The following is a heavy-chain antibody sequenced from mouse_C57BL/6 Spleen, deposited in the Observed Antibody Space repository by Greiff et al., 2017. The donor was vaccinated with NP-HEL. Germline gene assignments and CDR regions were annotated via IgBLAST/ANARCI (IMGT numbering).Heavy chain of an antibody. CDR1: GYTFTSYW. CDR2: IHPNSGST. CDR3: ARDHYYGSSYWYFDV. Sequence: VQLHQPGAELVKPGASVKLSCKASGYTFTSYWMHWVKQRPGQGLEWIGMIHPNSGSTNYNEKFKSKATLTVDKSSSTAYMQLSSLTSEDSAVYYCARDHYYGSSYWYFDVWGTGTTVTVSS. J-gene: IGHJ1*03. D-gene: IGHD1-1*01. V-gene: IGHV1-64*01.